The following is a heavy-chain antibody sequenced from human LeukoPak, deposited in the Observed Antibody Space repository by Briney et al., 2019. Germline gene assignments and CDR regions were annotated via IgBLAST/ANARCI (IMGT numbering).Heavy chain of an antibody. D-gene: IGHD2-2*03. CDR3: ARPPSRGYSSSFEY. CDR1: GYSFPTYW. Sequence: PGESLKISCKGSGYSFPTYWIAWVRPMPGKGLEWMGIIYPDESNIRYSPSFQGQVTISADKSISTAYLQWSSLKASDTAMYYCARPPSRGYSSSFEYWGQGTLVTVSS. J-gene: IGHJ4*02. CDR2: IYPDESNI. V-gene: IGHV5-51*01.